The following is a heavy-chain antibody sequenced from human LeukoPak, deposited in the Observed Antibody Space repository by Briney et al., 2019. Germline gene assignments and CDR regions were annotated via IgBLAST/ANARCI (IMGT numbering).Heavy chain of an antibody. D-gene: IGHD2-2*02. Sequence: WVRQAPGKGLEWIGSIYYSGSTFYNPSLKSRVTISVDTSKNQFSLKLNSVTAADTAVFYCARHAHLYTYWGQGTLVTVSS. V-gene: IGHV4-39*01. CDR2: IYYSGST. J-gene: IGHJ4*02. CDR3: ARHAHLYTY.